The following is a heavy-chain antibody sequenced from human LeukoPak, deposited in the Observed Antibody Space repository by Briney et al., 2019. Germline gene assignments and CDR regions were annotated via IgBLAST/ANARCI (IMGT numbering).Heavy chain of an antibody. CDR3: ARGRFNSGGYKIPRKGAFDI. V-gene: IGHV4-34*01. D-gene: IGHD1-26*01. Sequence: PSETLSLTCAVYGGSFSGYYWSWILQPPGKGLEWIGEINHSGSTNYNPSLKSRVTISVDTSKNQFSLKLSSVTAADTAVYYCARGRFNSGGYKIPRKGAFDIWGQGTMVTVSS. J-gene: IGHJ3*02. CDR2: INHSGST. CDR1: GGSFSGYY.